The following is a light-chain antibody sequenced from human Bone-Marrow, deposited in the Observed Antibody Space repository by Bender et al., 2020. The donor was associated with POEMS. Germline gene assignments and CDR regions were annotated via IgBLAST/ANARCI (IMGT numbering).Light chain of an antibody. CDR1: GSNIGGYP. J-gene: IGLJ1*01. CDR2: TNN. V-gene: IGLV1-44*01. Sequence: QSVLTQPPSVSGTPGQRVTISCSGSGSNIGGYPVNWYQQLPGTAPRLLIYTNNERPSGVPDRFSGSESGDTASLTVSGLQAEDEAYYYCQSHDSSLSDSGVFGTGTKVTVL. CDR3: QSHDSSLSDSGV.